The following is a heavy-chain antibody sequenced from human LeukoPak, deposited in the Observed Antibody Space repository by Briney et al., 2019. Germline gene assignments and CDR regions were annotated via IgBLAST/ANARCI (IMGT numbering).Heavy chain of an antibody. J-gene: IGHJ4*02. CDR2: LFRSVST. V-gene: IGHV4-38-2*01. D-gene: IGHD2-2*01. CDR3: ARRCISISCFYY. Sequence: SETLSLTCAVSGYSISSGYYWGWIRQPPGKGLEWIASLFRSVSTYYNPSLKSRVTISVDTSKNQFSLKLSSVTAADTAVYYCARRCISISCFYYWGQGIMVTVSS. CDR1: GYSISSGYY.